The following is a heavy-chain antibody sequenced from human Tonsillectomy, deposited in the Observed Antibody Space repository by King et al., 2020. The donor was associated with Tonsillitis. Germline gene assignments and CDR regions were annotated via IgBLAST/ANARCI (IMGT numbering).Heavy chain of an antibody. J-gene: IGHJ4*02. CDR3: ARANGWNEAPDY. Sequence: QLQESGPGLVKPSQTLSLTCTVSGGSISSGGYYWSWIRQHPGKGLEWIGYIYHSGSTYYNPSLESRVTISVDTSKNHFSLKLSSVTTADTAVYYCARANGWNEAPDYWGRGTLVTVSS. CDR1: GGSISSGGYY. CDR2: IYHSGST. V-gene: IGHV4-31*03. D-gene: IGHD1-1*01.